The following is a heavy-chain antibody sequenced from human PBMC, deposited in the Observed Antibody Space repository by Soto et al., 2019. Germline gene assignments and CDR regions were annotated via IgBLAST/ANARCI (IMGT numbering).Heavy chain of an antibody. J-gene: IGHJ6*02. CDR1: GYTFSRYG. Sequence: QGHLVQSGAEVKKPGASVKVSCKASGYTFSRYGISWVRQAPGQGLEWMGWISGYNGDTNYAQNFQGRVTMTIATSTTTAYLELRSLTSDDTALYYCAKNGQPPYYYYGLDVWGQGTTVTVSS. CDR3: AKNGQPPYYYYGLDV. V-gene: IGHV1-18*01. D-gene: IGHD2-8*01. CDR2: ISGYNGDT.